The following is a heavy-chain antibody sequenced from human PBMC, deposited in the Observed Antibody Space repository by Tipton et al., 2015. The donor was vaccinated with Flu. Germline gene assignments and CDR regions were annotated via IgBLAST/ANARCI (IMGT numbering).Heavy chain of an antibody. Sequence: TLSLTCTVSGGSISSSSYYWGWIRQPPGKGLEWIGSIYYSGSTYYNPSLKSRVTISVDTSKNQFSLKLSSVTAADTAVYYCARSRSGKVDYWGQGTLVTVSS. CDR1: GGSISSSSYY. D-gene: IGHD3-10*01. CDR3: ARSRSGKVDY. J-gene: IGHJ4*02. CDR2: IYYSGST. V-gene: IGHV4-39*07.